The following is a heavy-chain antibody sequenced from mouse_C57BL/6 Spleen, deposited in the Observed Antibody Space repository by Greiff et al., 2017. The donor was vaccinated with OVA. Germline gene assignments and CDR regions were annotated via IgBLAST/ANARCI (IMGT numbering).Heavy chain of an antibody. Sequence: QVQLQQSGPGLVAPSQSLSITCTVSGFSLTSYGVHWVRQPPGKGLEWLVVIWSDGSTTYNSALKSRLSISKDNSKSQVFLKMNSLQTDDTAMYYCARHRGYDYDENYFDYWGQGTTLTVSS. CDR3: ARHRGYDYDENYFDY. CDR1: GFSLTSYG. V-gene: IGHV2-6-1*01. CDR2: IWSDGST. D-gene: IGHD2-4*01. J-gene: IGHJ2*01.